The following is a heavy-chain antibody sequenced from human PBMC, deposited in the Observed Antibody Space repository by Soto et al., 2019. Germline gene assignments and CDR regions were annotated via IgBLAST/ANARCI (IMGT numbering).Heavy chain of an antibody. V-gene: IGHV1-69*01. CDR2: IIPIFGTA. D-gene: IGHD6-6*01. J-gene: IGHJ6*02. CDR3: ARDRPEYSSSSGHYYYYGMDV. CDR1: GGTFSSYA. Sequence: QVQLVQSGAEVKKPGSSVKVSCKASGGTFSSYAISWVRQAPGQGLEWMGGIIPIFGTANYAQKFQGRVTITADESTSTAYMELSSLRSEDTAVYYCARDRPEYSSSSGHYYYYGMDVWGQGTTVTVSS.